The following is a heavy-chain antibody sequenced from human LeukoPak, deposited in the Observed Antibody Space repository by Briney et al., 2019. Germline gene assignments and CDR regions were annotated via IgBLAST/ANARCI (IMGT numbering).Heavy chain of an antibody. Sequence: PGGSLRLSCAASGFTFDDYTMHWVRQAPGKGLEWVSLINWDGGTTYYADSVKGRFTISRDNSKNSLNLQMNSLRSEDTAFYYCTTGSPYCGGDCSGHWGQGTLVTVSS. CDR3: TTGSPYCGGDCSGH. D-gene: IGHD2-21*02. V-gene: IGHV3-43*01. CDR2: INWDGGTT. J-gene: IGHJ4*02. CDR1: GFTFDDYT.